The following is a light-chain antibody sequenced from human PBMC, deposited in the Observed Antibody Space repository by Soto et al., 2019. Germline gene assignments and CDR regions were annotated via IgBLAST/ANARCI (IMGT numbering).Light chain of an antibody. CDR2: AAS. J-gene: IGKJ1*01. Sequence: DIQMTQSPSSLSASVGDRVSITCRASQDISNYLAWYQQKPGKVPKFLIYAASALQSGVPSRFSGSGSGTDFTLTISSLQPEDVATYYCQQSFSSPRTFGQGTKVDIK. CDR1: QDISNY. V-gene: IGKV1-27*01. CDR3: QQSFSSPRT.